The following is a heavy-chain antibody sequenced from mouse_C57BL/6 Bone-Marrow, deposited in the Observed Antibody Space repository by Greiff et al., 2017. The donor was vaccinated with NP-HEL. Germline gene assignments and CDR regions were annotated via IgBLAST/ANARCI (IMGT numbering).Heavy chain of an antibody. V-gene: IGHV5-4*01. J-gene: IGHJ1*03. CDR2: ISDGGSYT. D-gene: IGHD1-1*01. CDR1: GFTFSSYA. Sequence: EVKLQESGGGLVKPGGSLKLSCAASGFTFSSYAMSWVRQTPEKRLEWVATISDGGSYTYYPDNVKGRFTISRDNAKDNQYLQMSHLKSEDTAMYYCARDIPYYYGSSFYWYFDVWGTGTTVTVSS. CDR3: ARDIPYYYGSSFYWYFDV.